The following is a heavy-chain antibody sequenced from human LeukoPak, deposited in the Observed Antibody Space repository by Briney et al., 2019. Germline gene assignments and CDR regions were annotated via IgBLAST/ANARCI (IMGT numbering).Heavy chain of an antibody. CDR3: ARGGIAAAGTRGPYYFDY. D-gene: IGHD6-13*01. V-gene: IGHV4-39*07. Sequence: SETLSLTCTVSGGSISSSSYYWGWIRQPPRKGLEWIGSIYYSGSTYYNPSLKSRVTISVDTSKNQFSLKLSSVTAADTAVYYCARGGIAAAGTRGPYYFDYWGQGTLVTVSS. CDR2: IYYSGST. J-gene: IGHJ4*02. CDR1: GGSISSSSYY.